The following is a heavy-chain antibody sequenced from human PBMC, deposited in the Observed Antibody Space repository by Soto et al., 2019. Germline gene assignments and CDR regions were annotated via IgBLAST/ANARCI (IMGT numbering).Heavy chain of an antibody. V-gene: IGHV3-23*01. CDR3: AKGLVPAAKTSLNDY. CDR1: GFTFNNYA. J-gene: IGHJ4*02. Sequence: LRLSCAASGFTFNNYAMSWVRLAPGKGLEWVSTISDNGGSTYSADSVEGRFTISRDNSTKTLYLQMNSLRAEDTAVYYCAKGLVPAAKTSLNDYWGQGTLVTVSS. CDR2: ISDNGGST. D-gene: IGHD2-2*01.